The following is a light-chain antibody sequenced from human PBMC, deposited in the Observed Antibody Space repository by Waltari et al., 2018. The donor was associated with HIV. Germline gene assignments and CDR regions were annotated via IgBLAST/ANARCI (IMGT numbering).Light chain of an antibody. CDR2: EDN. CDR1: SRDVGSSSF. V-gene: IGLV2-23*01. J-gene: IGLJ2*01. Sequence: QSALTQPASVSGSPGQSITLSCPGTSRDVGSSSFVSWYQLHPGKAPKLIIYEDNKRPSGVSDRFSGSKSGYTASLTISGLQAEDEADYCCWSYAGSSTIIFGGGTKLTVL. CDR3: WSYAGSSTII.